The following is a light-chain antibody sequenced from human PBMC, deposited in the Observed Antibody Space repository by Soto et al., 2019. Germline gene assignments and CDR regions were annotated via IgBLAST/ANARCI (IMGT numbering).Light chain of an antibody. V-gene: IGLV2-8*01. CDR2: EVN. CDR3: SSYTNINTRACV. CDR1: SSDIGAYNY. Sequence: QSALTQPPSASGSPGQSVTISCTGASSDIGAYNYVSWYQHHPGKAPKLIIYEVNKRPSGVPDRFSGSKSGFTASLTVSGLQAEDEAEYYCSSYTNINTRACVFGTGTKLTVL. J-gene: IGLJ1*01.